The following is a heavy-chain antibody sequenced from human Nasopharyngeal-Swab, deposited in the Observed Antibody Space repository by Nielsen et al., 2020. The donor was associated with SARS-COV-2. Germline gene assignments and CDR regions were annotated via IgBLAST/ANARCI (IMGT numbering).Heavy chain of an antibody. J-gene: IGHJ4*02. CDR3: ARDRYDSSGYYSYTSYIDY. Sequence: GGSLRLSCAASGFTVSSNYMSWVRQAPGKGLEWVSVIYSGGSTYYADSVKGRFTISRDNSKNTLYLQMNSLRAEDTAVYYCARDRYDSSGYYSYTSYIDYWGQGTLVTVSS. CDR2: IYSGGST. V-gene: IGHV3-53*01. D-gene: IGHD3-22*01. CDR1: GFTVSSNY.